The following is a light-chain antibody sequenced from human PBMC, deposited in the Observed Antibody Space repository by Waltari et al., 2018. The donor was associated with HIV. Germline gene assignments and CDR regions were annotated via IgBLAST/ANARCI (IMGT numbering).Light chain of an antibody. CDR2: GAS. CDR1: QNIISN. J-gene: IGKJ1*01. Sequence: SCRASQNIISNLAWYQQKPGQTPRLLIYGASTRATGIPARFTGSGSGTEFTLTISSLQSEDFAVYYCQQYNSWPLAFGQGTKVEIK. V-gene: IGKV3-15*01. CDR3: QQYNSWPLA.